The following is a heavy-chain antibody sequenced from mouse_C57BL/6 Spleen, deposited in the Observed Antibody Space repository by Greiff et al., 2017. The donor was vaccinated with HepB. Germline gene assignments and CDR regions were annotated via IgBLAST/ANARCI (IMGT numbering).Heavy chain of an antibody. V-gene: IGHV3-6*01. CDR2: ISYDGSN. CDR1: GYSITSGYY. CDR3: ARGDLGYYAMDY. Sequence: EVKLQESGPGLVKPSQSLSLTCSVTGYSITSGYYWNWIRQFPGNKLEWMGYISYDGSNNYNPSLKNRISITRDTSKNQFFLKLNSVTTEDTATYYCARGDLGYYAMDYWGQGTSVTVSS. J-gene: IGHJ4*01.